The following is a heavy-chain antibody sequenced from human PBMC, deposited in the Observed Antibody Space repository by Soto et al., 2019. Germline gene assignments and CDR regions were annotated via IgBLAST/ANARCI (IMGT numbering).Heavy chain of an antibody. V-gene: IGHV4-59*01. CDR3: ARDKGYCYGMDV. CDR1: GGSISSYY. CDR2: IYYSGSP. J-gene: IGHJ6*02. Sequence: QVQLQESGPGLVKPSETLSLTCTVSGGSISSYYWSWIRQPPGKGLEWIGYIYYSGSPNYNPSLKSRVTLSVDTSKNQFSLKLSSVTAADTAVYYCARDKGYCYGMDVWGQGTTVTVSS.